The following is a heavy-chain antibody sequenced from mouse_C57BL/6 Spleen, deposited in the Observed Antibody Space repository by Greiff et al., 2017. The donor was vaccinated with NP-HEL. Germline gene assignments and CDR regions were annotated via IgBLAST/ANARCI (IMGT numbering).Heavy chain of an antibody. J-gene: IGHJ4*01. Sequence: EVKLQESGPELVKPGASVKIPCKASGYTFTDYNMDWVKQSHGKSLEWIGDINPNNGGTIYNQKFKGKATLTVDKSSSTAYMELRSLTSEDTAVYYCARRGLLRTGYAMDYWGQGTSVTVSS. CDR3: ARRGLLRTGYAMDY. D-gene: IGHD1-1*01. CDR1: GYTFTDYN. V-gene: IGHV1-18*01. CDR2: INPNNGGT.